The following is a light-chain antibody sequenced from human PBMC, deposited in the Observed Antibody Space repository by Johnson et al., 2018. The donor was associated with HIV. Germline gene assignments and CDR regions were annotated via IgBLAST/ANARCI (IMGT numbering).Light chain of an antibody. CDR2: DNN. J-gene: IGLJ1*01. V-gene: IGLV1-51*01. CDR3: GTWDSRLRAYV. CDR1: SSNIVNIY. Sequence: QSVLTHPPSVSAAPGQKVTISCSASSSNIVNIYISWYQHLPGTAPKLLIYDNNKRPSGIPDRFSGSKSGTSASLGITGLQTGDEADYYCGTWDSRLRAYVFGTGTKVTVL.